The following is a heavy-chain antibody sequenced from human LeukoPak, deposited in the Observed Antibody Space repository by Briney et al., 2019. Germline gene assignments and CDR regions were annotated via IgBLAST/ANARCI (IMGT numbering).Heavy chain of an antibody. D-gene: IGHD3-22*01. CDR1: GFTFSNAW. CDR2: IKSKTNGGTT. J-gene: IGHJ4*02. CDR3: TYYYDSSTYYHVDY. V-gene: IGHV3-15*01. Sequence: GGSLRLSCAASGFTFSNAWMRWVRQVPGKGLDWVGRIKSKTNGGTTDHAAPVKGRFTITRDDSKSTLYLQMNSMKTEDTAVYYCTYYYDSSTYYHVDYWGQGTLVTVSS.